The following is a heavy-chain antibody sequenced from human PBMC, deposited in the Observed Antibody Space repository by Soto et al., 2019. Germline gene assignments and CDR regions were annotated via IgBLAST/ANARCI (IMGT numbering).Heavy chain of an antibody. CDR1: GGSFSGYY. V-gene: IGHV4-34*01. D-gene: IGHD6-19*01. Sequence: QVQLQQWGAGLLKPSETLSLTCAVYGGSFSGYYWSWIRQPPGKGLEWIGEINHSGSTNYNPSLKSRVPISVDTSHQFSLKLSSVTAADTAVYYCARPTRQWLGLRYYYGMDVWGQGTTVTVSS. CDR3: ARPTRQWLGLRYYYGMDV. J-gene: IGHJ6*02. CDR2: INHSGST.